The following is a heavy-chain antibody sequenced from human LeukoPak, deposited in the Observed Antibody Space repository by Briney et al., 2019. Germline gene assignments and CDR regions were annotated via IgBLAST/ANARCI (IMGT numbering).Heavy chain of an antibody. CDR3: ARAGADFWSGITYYFDY. CDR1: GGSLSSGGYS. Sequence: SETLSLTCAVSGGSLSSGGYSWSWLRQPPGTGLEWLGYIYHSGSTYYNPSLKSRVTISVDRSKNQFSLKLSSVTAADTAVYYCARAGADFWSGITYYFDYWGQGTLVTVSS. V-gene: IGHV4-30-2*01. CDR2: IYHSGST. J-gene: IGHJ4*02. D-gene: IGHD3-3*01.